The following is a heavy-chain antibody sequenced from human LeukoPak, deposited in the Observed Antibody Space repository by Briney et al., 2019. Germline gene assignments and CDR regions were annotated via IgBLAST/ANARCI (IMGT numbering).Heavy chain of an antibody. D-gene: IGHD2-15*01. V-gene: IGHV3-30*03. CDR1: GFTFSSYG. J-gene: IGHJ6*02. CDR3: ARVAADSFYYYGMDV. Sequence: GRSLRLSCAASGFTFSSYGMHWVRQAPGKGLEWVAVISYDGSNKYYADSVKGRFTISRDNAKNTLYLQMNSLRAEDTAVYYCARVAADSFYYYGMDVWGQGTTVTVSS. CDR2: ISYDGSNK.